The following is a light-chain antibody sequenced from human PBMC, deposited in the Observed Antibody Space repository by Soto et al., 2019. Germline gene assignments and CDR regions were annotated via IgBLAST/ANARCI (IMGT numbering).Light chain of an antibody. V-gene: IGKV3-15*01. CDR3: QQYNNWPWT. CDR1: QSVSSN. CDR2: GVF. J-gene: IGKJ1*01. Sequence: EIVMTQSPATLSVSPGERATLSCRTSQSVSSNLAWYQQKPGQAPRLLIYGVFTRATGIPARFSGSGSGTEFTLTISSLQSGDFAVYCRQQYNNWPWTCGQGTKV.